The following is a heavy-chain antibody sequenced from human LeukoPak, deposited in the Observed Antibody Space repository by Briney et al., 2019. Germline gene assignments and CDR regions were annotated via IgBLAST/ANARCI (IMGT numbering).Heavy chain of an antibody. CDR1: GGSISSGGYS. CDR2: IYHSGST. D-gene: IGHD3-22*01. V-gene: IGHV4-30-2*01. CDR3: ARLDIDSSGLFDY. Sequence: SQTLSLTCAVSGGSISSGGYSWSWIRQPPGKGLEWIGYIYHSGSTYYNPSLKSRVTISVDRSKNQFSLKLSSVTAADTAVYYCARLDIDSSGLFDYWGQGTLVAVSS. J-gene: IGHJ4*02.